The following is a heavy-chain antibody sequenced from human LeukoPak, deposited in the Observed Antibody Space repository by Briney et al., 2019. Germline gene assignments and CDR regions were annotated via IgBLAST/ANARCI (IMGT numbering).Heavy chain of an antibody. V-gene: IGHV4-39*07. CDR3: ARGSYSSSWSSYYFDY. J-gene: IGHJ4*02. D-gene: IGHD6-13*01. CDR1: GGSISSSSYY. CDR2: IYYSGST. Sequence: SETLSLTCTVSGGSISSSSYYWGWIRQPPGKGLEGIESIYYSGSTYYNPSLKSRVTISVDTSKNQFSLKLSSVTAADTAVYYCARGSYSSSWSSYYFDYWGQGTLVTVSS.